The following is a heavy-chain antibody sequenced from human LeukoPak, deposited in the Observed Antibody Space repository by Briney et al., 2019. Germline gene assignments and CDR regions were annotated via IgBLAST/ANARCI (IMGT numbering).Heavy chain of an antibody. D-gene: IGHD6-19*01. J-gene: IGHJ4*02. Sequence: ASVKVSCKASGYTFTNYDINWIRQATGQGPEWMGWMNPNNGNAGYAQKFQGRVTMTRDTSINTAYMELSSLTSDDTAVYYCARALSGCILCFDYWGQGTLATVSS. V-gene: IGHV1-8*01. CDR2: MNPNNGNA. CDR1: GYTFTNYD. CDR3: ARALSGCILCFDY.